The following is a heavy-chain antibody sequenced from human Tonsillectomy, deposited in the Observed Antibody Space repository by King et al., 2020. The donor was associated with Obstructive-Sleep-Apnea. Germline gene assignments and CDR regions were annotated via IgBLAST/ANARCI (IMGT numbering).Heavy chain of an antibody. CDR2: ISYDGSNK. J-gene: IGHJ4*02. D-gene: IGHD3-22*01. CDR3: ASHYYDSSGYPLDY. V-gene: IGHV3-30*03. CDR1: GFTFSSYG. Sequence: VQLVESGGGVVQPGRSLRLSCAASGFTFSSYGMHWVRQAPGKGLEWVAVISYDGSNKYYADSVKGRFTISRDNSKSTLYLQMNSLRGEDTAVYYCASHYYDSSGYPLDYWGQGTLVTVSS.